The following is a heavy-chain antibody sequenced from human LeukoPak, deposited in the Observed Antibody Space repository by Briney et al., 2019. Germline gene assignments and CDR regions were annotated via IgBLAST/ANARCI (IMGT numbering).Heavy chain of an antibody. V-gene: IGHV3-20*04. CDR3: ARDYDFWSGYYNAPPFDY. CDR2: INWNGGST. D-gene: IGHD3-3*01. CDR1: GFTFDGYG. J-gene: IGHJ4*02. Sequence: GGSLRLSCAASGFTFDGYGMSWVRQAPGKGLEWVSGINWNGGSTGYADSVKGRFTISRDNAKKSLDLQMNSLRAEDTALYYCARDYDFWSGYYNAPPFDYWGQGTLVTVSS.